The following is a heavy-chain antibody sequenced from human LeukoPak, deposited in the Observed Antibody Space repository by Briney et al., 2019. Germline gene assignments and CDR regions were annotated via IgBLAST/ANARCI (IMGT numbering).Heavy chain of an antibody. CDR2: IKQDGREK. CDR3: ARSGSGYFDY. J-gene: IGHJ4*02. CDR1: GITSRGYW. Sequence: PGGSLRLSCAASGITSRGYWMSWVRQAPGKGLEWVANIKQDGREKYYRDSVQGRFTISRDNAKNSLYLQMNSLRAEDTAVYYCARSGSGYFDYWGQGSLVTVSS. V-gene: IGHV3-7*01.